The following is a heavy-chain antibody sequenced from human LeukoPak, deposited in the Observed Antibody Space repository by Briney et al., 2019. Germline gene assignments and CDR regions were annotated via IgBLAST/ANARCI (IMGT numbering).Heavy chain of an antibody. J-gene: IGHJ4*02. D-gene: IGHD6-19*01. CDR3: ARDPGYSSGWSPFDY. CDR1: GGSISSYY. Sequence: SETLPLTCTVSGGSISSYYWSWIRQPPGKGLEWIGYIYYSGSTNYNPSLKSRVTISVDTSKNQFSLKLSSVTAADTAVYYCARDPGYSSGWSPFDYWGQGTLVTVSS. V-gene: IGHV4-59*01. CDR2: IYYSGST.